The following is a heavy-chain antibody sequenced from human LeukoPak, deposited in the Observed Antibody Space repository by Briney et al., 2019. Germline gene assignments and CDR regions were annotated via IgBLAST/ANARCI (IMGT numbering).Heavy chain of an antibody. Sequence: ASVKVSCKASGYTLTDYYMHWVRQAPGQGLEWMGRINPNSGGTNYAQKFQGRVTMTRDTSISTDYMELSRLRSDDTAVYHCARVGYYESSGYYEYWGQGTLVTVSS. J-gene: IGHJ4*02. D-gene: IGHD3-22*01. CDR3: ARVGYYESSGYYEY. V-gene: IGHV1-2*06. CDR2: INPNSGGT. CDR1: GYTLTDYY.